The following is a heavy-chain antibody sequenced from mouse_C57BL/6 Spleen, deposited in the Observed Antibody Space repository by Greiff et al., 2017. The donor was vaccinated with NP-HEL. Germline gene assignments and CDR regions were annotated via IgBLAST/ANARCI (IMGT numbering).Heavy chain of an antibody. CDR1: GYTFTSYW. J-gene: IGHJ3*01. V-gene: IGHV1-69*01. D-gene: IGHD1-2*01. CDR3: ARRGYGAAWFAY. CDR2: IDPSDSYT. Sequence: QVQLQQPGAELVMPGASVKLSCKASGYTFTSYWMHWLKQRPGQGLEWIGEIDPSDSYTNYNQKFKGKSTLTVDKSSSTAYMQLSSLTSEDSAVYYCARRGYGAAWFAYWGQGTLVTVSA.